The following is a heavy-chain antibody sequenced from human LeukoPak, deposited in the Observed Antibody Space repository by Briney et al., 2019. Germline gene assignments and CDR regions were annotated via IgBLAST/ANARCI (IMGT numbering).Heavy chain of an antibody. CDR3: ARPYYGSGSYYIYDY. V-gene: IGHV1-18*04. CDR1: AYTFTGYY. D-gene: IGHD3-10*01. J-gene: IGHJ4*02. Sequence: GASVKVSCKTSAYTFTGYYMHWVRQAPGQGLEWMGWISAYNGNTNYAQKLQGRVTMTTDTSTSTAYMELRSLRSDDTAVYYCARPYYGSGSYYIYDYWGQGTLVTVSS. CDR2: ISAYNGNT.